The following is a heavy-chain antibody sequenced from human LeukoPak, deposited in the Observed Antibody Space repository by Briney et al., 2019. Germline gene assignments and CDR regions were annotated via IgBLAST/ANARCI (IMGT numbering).Heavy chain of an antibody. J-gene: IGHJ6*04. Sequence: GGSLRLSCAASGFTFDDYAMHWVRQAPGKGLEWVSLISWGGGSTYYADSVKGRFTISRDNSKNSLYLQMNGLRAEDTALYYCARAAAGPYYYYYGMDVWGKGTTVTVSS. CDR2: ISWGGGST. CDR3: ARAAAGPYYYYYGMDV. CDR1: GFTFDDYA. V-gene: IGHV3-43D*04. D-gene: IGHD6-13*01.